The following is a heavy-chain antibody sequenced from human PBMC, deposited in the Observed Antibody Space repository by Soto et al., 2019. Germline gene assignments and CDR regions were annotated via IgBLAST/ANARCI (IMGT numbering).Heavy chain of an antibody. J-gene: IGHJ4*02. CDR2: ISGSGGST. D-gene: IGHD3-16*01. V-gene: IGHV3-23*01. CDR1: GFTFSSYA. CDR3: AKDFSMITFGGVPD. Sequence: GGSLRLSCAASGFTFSSYAMSWVRQAPGKGLEWVSAISGSGGSTYYADSVKGRFTISRDNSKDTLYLQMNSLRAEDTAVYYCAKDFSMITFGGVPDRGQGTLVTVSS.